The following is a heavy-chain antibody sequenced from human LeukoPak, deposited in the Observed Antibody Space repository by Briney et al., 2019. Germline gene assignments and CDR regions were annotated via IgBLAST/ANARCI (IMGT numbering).Heavy chain of an antibody. CDR3: ARVTSSSWDPFFDY. V-gene: IGHV4-30-4*08. J-gene: IGHJ4*02. CDR1: GGSISSGDYY. Sequence: TLSLTCTVSGGSISSGDYYWSWIRQPPGKGLEWIGYIYYSGSTYCNPSLKSRVTISVDTSKNQFSLKLSSVTAADTAVYYCARVTSSSWDPFFDYWGQGTLVTVSS. D-gene: IGHD6-13*01. CDR2: IYYSGST.